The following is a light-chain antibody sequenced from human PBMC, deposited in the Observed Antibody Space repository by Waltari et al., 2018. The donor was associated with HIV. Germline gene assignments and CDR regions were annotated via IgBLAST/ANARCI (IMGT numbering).Light chain of an antibody. Sequence: NFMLTQPHSMSDSPERTLTISCTRSSGNIASNSLQRSQQRPVTAPKRGKCSDLQQRPVSAPITVIYEDTQRPSGVPERFSGSLDSSSNSASLTISGLKSEDEADYYCQSYDTNNHLIFGGGTKLTVL. CDR2: EDT. J-gene: IGLJ2*01. CDR1: SGNIASNS. CDR3: QSYDTNNHLI. V-gene: IGLV6-57*04.